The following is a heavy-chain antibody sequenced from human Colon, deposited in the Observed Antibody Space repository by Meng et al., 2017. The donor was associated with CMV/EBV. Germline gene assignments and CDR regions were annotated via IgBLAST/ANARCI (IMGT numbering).Heavy chain of an antibody. V-gene: IGHV3-74*01. CDR1: GVPFSRYW. CDR3: CAGCCQDGWFDH. D-gene: IGHD2-15*01. Sequence: CGASGVPFSRYWMRWVRVARGKGLGWVARIESGWGRACYADVVQGRFIICRDHERNTVYVKMSSLRDDDTAVYCCCAGCCQDGWFDHWGQGTLVTVSS. J-gene: IGHJ5*02. CDR2: IESGWGRA.